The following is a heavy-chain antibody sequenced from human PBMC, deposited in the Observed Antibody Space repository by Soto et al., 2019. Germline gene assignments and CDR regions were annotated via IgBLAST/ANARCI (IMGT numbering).Heavy chain of an antibody. Sequence: QVQLVQSGAEVKKPGSSVKVSCKASGGTFSSYAISWVRQAPGQGLEWMGGIIPIFGTANYAQKFQGRVTNTAGESQSTANMELSSLRSEDTAVYYWARGGGDGYYYGMDVWGQGTTVTVSS. CDR1: GGTFSSYA. D-gene: IGHD3-16*01. J-gene: IGHJ6*02. CDR2: IIPIFGTA. CDR3: ARGGGDGYYYGMDV. V-gene: IGHV1-69*01.